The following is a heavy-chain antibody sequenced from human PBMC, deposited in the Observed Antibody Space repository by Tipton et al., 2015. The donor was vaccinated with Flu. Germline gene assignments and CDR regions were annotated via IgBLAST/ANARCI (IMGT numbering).Heavy chain of an antibody. D-gene: IGHD3-10*01. V-gene: IGHV4-59*11. J-gene: IGHJ5*02. CDR1: GGSISSHY. CDR3: ARETSSSWFGYFDP. CDR2: IYFTGST. Sequence: TLSLTCTVSGGSISSHYWSWIRQPPGKGLEWIGYIYFTGSTNYNPSLKSRVTISVDISKNQFSLKLTSVTAADTAVYYCARETSSSWFGYFDPWGQGTLATVSS.